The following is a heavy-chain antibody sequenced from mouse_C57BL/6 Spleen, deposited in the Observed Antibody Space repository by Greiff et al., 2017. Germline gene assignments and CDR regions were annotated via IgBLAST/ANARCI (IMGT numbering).Heavy chain of an antibody. CDR3: ARREGLDYPFDY. J-gene: IGHJ2*01. CDR1: GYAFTNYL. D-gene: IGHD2-4*01. V-gene: IGHV1-54*01. CDR2: INPGSGGT. Sequence: QVQLQQSGAELVRPGTSVKVSCKASGYAFTNYLIEWVKQRPGQGLEWIGVINPGSGGTNYNEKIKGKATLTADKSSSTAYMQLSSLTSEDSAVYFCARREGLDYPFDYWGQGTTLTVSS.